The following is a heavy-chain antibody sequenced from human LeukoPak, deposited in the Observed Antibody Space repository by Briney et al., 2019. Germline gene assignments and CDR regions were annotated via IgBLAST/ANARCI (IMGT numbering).Heavy chain of an antibody. Sequence: ASVKVSCKASGYTFTSYYMYWVRQAPGQGLEWMGIISPSGGSTSYAQKFQGRVTMTRDMSTSTVYMELSSLRSEDTAVYYCARDQGGATEESYFDYWGQGTLVTVSS. J-gene: IGHJ4*02. CDR1: GYTFTSYY. V-gene: IGHV1-46*01. CDR3: ARDQGGATEESYFDY. CDR2: ISPSGGST. D-gene: IGHD1-26*01.